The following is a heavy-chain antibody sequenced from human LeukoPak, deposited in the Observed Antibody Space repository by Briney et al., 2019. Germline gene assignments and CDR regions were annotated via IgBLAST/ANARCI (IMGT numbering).Heavy chain of an antibody. Sequence: PSETLSLTCDVSGDSGASSGSYWSGWFRQPPGKGLEWIGYVHSSGSTKYNSSLGSRVTISMDTSRNQFSLKLSSVTAADTAVYYCARQGGPYSSGWYYFDYWGQGTLVTVSS. CDR1: GDSGASSGSYW. V-gene: IGHV4-61*01. J-gene: IGHJ4*02. CDR2: VHSSGST. CDR3: ARQGGPYSSGWYYFDY. D-gene: IGHD6-19*01.